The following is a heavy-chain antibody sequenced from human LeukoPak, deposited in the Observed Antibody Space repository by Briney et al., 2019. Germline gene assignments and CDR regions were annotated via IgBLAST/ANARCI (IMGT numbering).Heavy chain of an antibody. CDR1: GGSISSSSYY. J-gene: IGHJ3*02. Sequence: PSETLSLTCTVSGGSISSSSYYWGWIRQPPGKGLEWIGSIYYSGSTYYNPSLKSRVTISVDTSKSQFSLKLSSVPAADTAVYYCARRSTSEKDQAVGTMIVVVCDAFDIWAKGQWSPSLQ. CDR2: IYYSGST. V-gene: IGHV4-39*07. CDR3: ARRSTSEKDQAVGTMIVVVCDAFDI. D-gene: IGHD3-22*01.